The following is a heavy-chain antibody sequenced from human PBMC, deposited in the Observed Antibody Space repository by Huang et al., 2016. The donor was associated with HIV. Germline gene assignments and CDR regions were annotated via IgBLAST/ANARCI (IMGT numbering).Heavy chain of an antibody. CDR1: GYTVSELS. D-gene: IGHD2-15*01. J-gene: IGHJ3*02. V-gene: IGHV1-24*01. CDR3: ATSTPDVGAGVLRSAFDI. Sequence: QVQLVESGAELKKPGASVRVSCKVSGYTVSELSLHWVRQAPEKGLEWMGGFDPEEGETIYAQRLQGRVTMTEDTSTDTAYMERSSLRPEDTAVYYCATSTPDVGAGVLRSAFDIWGQGTMVTVSS. CDR2: FDPEEGET.